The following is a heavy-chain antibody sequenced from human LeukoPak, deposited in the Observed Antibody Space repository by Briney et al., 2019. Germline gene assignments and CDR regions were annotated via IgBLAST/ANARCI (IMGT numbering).Heavy chain of an antibody. J-gene: IGHJ4*02. CDR1: AVSFSGFY. CDR3: GRDLFSVVAAWGYYFDY. CDR2: INHSGTT. D-gene: IGHD2-15*01. Sequence: SETLSRNCSVYAVSFSGFYWGWLPQPPGQGLEGIGEINHSGTTNYHPSLKSRVTISVDTSKNQFSVKRSSVTAAAAVEYYCGRDLFSVVAAWGYYFDYWGQGTLVTVSS. V-gene: IGHV4-34*01.